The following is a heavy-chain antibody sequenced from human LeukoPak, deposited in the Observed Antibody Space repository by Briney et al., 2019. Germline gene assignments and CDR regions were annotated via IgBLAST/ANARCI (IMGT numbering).Heavy chain of an antibody. CDR1: GFTFSRHG. J-gene: IGHJ2*01. V-gene: IGHV3-30*03. CDR3: AREAAWGNWYFDL. CDR2: IGDTGRAK. Sequence: GGSLRLSCAASGFTFSRHGMHWVRQAPGKGLEWVAVIGDTGRAKYYADSVECRFTASRDNFKNTLYLEMNSLRYDDTALYYCAREAAWGNWYFDLWGRGTLVTVSS. D-gene: IGHD3-16*01.